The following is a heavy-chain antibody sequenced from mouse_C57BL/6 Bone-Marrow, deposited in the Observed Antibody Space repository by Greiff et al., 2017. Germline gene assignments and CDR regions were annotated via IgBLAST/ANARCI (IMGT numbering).Heavy chain of an antibody. CDR3: ARNYGYYGFAY. D-gene: IGHD2-3*01. V-gene: IGHV1-69*01. CDR2: IDPSDSYT. J-gene: IGHJ3*01. CDR1: GYTFTSYW. Sequence: QVQLQQPGAELVMPGASVKLSCKASGYTFTSYWMHWVKQRPGQGLEWIGEIDPSDSYTNYNQKFKGKSTLTVDKSSSTAYMQLSSLTSEDSAVYYCARNYGYYGFAYWGQGTLVTVSA.